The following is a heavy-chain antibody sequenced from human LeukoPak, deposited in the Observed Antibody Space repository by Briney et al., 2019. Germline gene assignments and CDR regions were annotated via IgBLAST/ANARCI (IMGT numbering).Heavy chain of an antibody. V-gene: IGHV4-38-2*02. Sequence: SETLSLTCTVSGYSISSGYYWGWMRQPPGKGLEWIGSIYHSGSTCYNPSLKSRVTISVDTSKNQFSLKLSSVTAADTAVYYCARQGIAVAGPFDYWGQGTLVTVSS. D-gene: IGHD6-19*01. CDR2: IYHSGST. J-gene: IGHJ4*02. CDR3: ARQGIAVAGPFDY. CDR1: GYSISSGYY.